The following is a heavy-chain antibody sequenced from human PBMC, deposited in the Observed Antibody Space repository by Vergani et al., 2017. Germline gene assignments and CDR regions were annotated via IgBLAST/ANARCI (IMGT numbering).Heavy chain of an antibody. CDR1: GFSLSTSGMR. J-gene: IGHJ6*02. V-gene: IGHV2-5*08. CDR3: AHRSYSYYYYGMDV. CDR2: IDWDDDK. D-gene: IGHD1-26*01. Sequence: QVTLKESGPALVKPTQTLTLTCTFSGFSLSTSGMRVSWIRQPPGKALEWLARIDWDDDKRYSPSLKSRLTITKDTSKNQVVLTMTNMDPVDTATYYCAHRSYSYYYYGMDVWGQGTTVTVSS.